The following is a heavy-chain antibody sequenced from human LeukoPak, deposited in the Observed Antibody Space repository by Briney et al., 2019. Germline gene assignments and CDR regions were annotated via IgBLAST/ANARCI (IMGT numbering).Heavy chain of an antibody. CDR2: IAYDGSRA. V-gene: IGHV3-33*01. D-gene: IGHD1-14*01. Sequence: GGSLRLSCAGSGFTFGGYGMHWFRQTPGQGLEWVAVIAYDGSRAFYADSVKGRFTISRDNSKNTMSVQMDDLRAEDTAVYYCTRYNNDHFDYWGQGTLVTVSS. CDR1: GFTFGGYG. CDR3: TRYNNDHFDY. J-gene: IGHJ4*02.